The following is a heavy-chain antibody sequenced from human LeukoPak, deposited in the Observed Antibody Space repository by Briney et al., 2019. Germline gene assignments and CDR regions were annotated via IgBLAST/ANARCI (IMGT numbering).Heavy chain of an antibody. J-gene: IGHJ4*02. V-gene: IGHV3-71*01. CDR2: IRSKAYGGTT. D-gene: IGHD4-17*01. Sequence: GGSLRLSCAASGFTFSSYWMHWVRQAPGKGLEWVGFIRSKAYGGTTEYAASVKGRFTISRDDSKSIAYLQMNSLRAEDTAVYYCVRGSSSDGDYVHFDYWGQGTLVTVSS. CDR1: GFTFSSYW. CDR3: VRGSSSDGDYVHFDY.